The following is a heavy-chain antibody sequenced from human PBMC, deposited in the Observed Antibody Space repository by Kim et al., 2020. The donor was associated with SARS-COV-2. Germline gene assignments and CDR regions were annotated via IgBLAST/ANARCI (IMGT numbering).Heavy chain of an antibody. V-gene: IGHV4-39*01. D-gene: IGHD2-15*01. CDR2: IYYSGST. Sequence: SETLSLTCTVSGGSISSSSYYWGWIRQPPGKGLEWIGSIYYSGSTYYNPSLKSRVTISVDTSKNQFSLKLSSVTAADTAVYYCASIDCSGGSCEDMDVWG. CDR1: GGSISSSSYY. CDR3: ASIDCSGGSCEDMDV. J-gene: IGHJ6*01.